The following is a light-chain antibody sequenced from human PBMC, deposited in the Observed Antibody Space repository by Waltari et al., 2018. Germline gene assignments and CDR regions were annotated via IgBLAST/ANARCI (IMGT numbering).Light chain of an antibody. CDR3: QQYSTPYT. V-gene: IGKV3-20*01. J-gene: IGKJ2*01. Sequence: EIVLTQSPGTLSLSPGERATLSCRASQSVSSSYLAWYQQKPGQAPRLLIYGASSRATGSPDRFSGSGSGTDFTLTISRLEPEDFAVYYCQQYSTPYTFGQGTKLE. CDR2: GAS. CDR1: QSVSSSY.